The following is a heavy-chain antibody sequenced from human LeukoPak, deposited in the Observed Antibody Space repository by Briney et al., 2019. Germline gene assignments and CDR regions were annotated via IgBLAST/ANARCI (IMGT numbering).Heavy chain of an antibody. Sequence: SETLSLTCAVYGGSFSGYYWSRIRQPPGKGLEGIGYIYYSGSTNYNPSLKSRVTISVDTSKNQFSLKLSSVTAADTAVYYCAREVDYYDSSGYYAGRWFDPWGQGTLVTVSS. CDR1: GGSFSGYY. CDR2: IYYSGST. CDR3: AREVDYYDSSGYYAGRWFDP. J-gene: IGHJ5*02. V-gene: IGHV4-59*01. D-gene: IGHD3-22*01.